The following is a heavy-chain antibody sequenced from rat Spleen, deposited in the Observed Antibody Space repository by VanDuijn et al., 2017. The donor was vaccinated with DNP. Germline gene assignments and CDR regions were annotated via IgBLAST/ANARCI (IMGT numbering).Heavy chain of an antibody. CDR1: GFSLSSYG. D-gene: IGHD1-2*01. Sequence: QVQLKESGPGLVQPSQTLSLTCTVSGFSLSSYGVSWVRQPPGKGLEWMGIIWTGGSTDYNSALKSRLSISRDTSKSQVFLEMNSLQTEDTAIYYCTRSDEMAYYYSSFDYWGQGVMVTVSS. J-gene: IGHJ2*01. V-gene: IGHV2-4*01. CDR2: IWTGGST. CDR3: TRSDEMAYYYSSFDY.